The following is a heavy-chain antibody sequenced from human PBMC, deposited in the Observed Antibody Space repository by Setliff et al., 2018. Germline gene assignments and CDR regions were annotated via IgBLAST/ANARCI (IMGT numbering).Heavy chain of an antibody. Sequence: SETLSLTCTVSGGSISSGDYYWSWIRQPPGKGLEWIGHIYSSGSTYYNPSLKSRVSISVDTPKNQFSLKLSSVTAADTAVYYCARESRYYYDNLGTLDYWGQGTLVTVSS. CDR1: GGSISSGDYY. D-gene: IGHD3-22*01. CDR3: ARESRYYYDNLGTLDY. CDR2: IYSSGST. V-gene: IGHV4-30-4*08. J-gene: IGHJ4*02.